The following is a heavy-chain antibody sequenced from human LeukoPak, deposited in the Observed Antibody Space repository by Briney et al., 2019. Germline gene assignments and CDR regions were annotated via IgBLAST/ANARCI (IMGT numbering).Heavy chain of an antibody. Sequence: GGSLRLSCAASGFTFSSYAMHWVRQAPGKGLEWVAVISYDGSNKYYADSVKGRFTISRDNSKNTLYLQMNSLRAEDTAVYYCARDGYDFWSGYSYYMDVWGKGTTVTVSS. CDR2: ISYDGSNK. CDR3: ARDGYDFWSGYSYYMDV. D-gene: IGHD3-3*01. CDR1: GFTFSSYA. V-gene: IGHV3-30-3*01. J-gene: IGHJ6*03.